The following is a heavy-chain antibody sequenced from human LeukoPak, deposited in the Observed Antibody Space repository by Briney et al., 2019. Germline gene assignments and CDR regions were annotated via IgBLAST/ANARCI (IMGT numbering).Heavy chain of an antibody. V-gene: IGHV4-38-2*02. CDR3: ARGYSSSWYYNWFDP. J-gene: IGHJ5*02. CDR2: VYHDGRT. D-gene: IGHD6-13*01. Sequence: SETLSLTCTVSGYSISGGYYWAWLRQSPGKGLEWIGNVYHDGRTYYNPSLKSRVTISVDTSTNQFSLKLSSVTATDTALYYCARGYSSSWYYNWFDPWGQGTLVTVSS. CDR1: GYSISGGYY.